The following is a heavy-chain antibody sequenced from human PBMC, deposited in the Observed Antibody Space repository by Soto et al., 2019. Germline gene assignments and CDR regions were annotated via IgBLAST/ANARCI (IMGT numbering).Heavy chain of an antibody. Sequence: EVQVVESGGGLIQPGGSLRLSCEVSGFSVTANYMSWVRKAPGKGLEWVSVIYSGGSTYYIDYVKGRFIISRDISKNTLYLQMNSLRAEDTAVYYCHGYGYWGQGTLFTVSS. CDR1: GFSVTANY. J-gene: IGHJ4*02. CDR2: IYSGGST. CDR3: HGYGY. V-gene: IGHV3-53*01. D-gene: IGHD5-12*01.